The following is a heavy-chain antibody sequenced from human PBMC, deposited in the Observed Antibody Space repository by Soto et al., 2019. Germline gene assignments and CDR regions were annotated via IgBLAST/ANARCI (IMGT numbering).Heavy chain of an antibody. J-gene: IGHJ5*02. D-gene: IGHD6-13*01. CDR1: GGSISSGGYY. V-gene: IGHV4-31*03. CDR3: ARERRGMALNNWFDP. Sequence: SETLSLTCTVAGGSISSGGYYWSWIRQHPGKGLEWIGYIYYSGSTYYNPSLKSRVTISVDTSKNQFSLKLSSVTAADTAVYYCARERRGMALNNWFDPWGQGTLVTVSS. CDR2: IYYSGST.